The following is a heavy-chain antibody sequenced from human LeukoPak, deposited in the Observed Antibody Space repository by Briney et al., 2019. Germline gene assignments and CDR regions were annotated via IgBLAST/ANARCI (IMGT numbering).Heavy chain of an antibody. J-gene: IGHJ4*02. Sequence: PGGSLRLSCAASGFTFSSYSMSWVRQGAGKGLEWVSSISSSSTYKYYAGSVKGRFTISRDNAKNSLYLQMNSLRAEDTALYYCARGRYSGSYLLDYWGQGTLVTVSS. CDR1: GFTFSSYS. V-gene: IGHV3-21*01. CDR2: ISSSSTYK. CDR3: ARGRYSGSYLLDY. D-gene: IGHD1-26*01.